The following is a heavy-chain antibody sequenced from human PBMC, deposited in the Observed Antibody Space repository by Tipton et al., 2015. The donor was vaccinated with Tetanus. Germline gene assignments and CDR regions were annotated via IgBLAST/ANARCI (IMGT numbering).Heavy chain of an antibody. Sequence: TLSLTCTVSGDSISSGDFYWSWIRQHPGKGLEWIGYIYFTGTTYYNPSLESRLTISIDTSKNQFSLELTSVTAADTAVYYCARDSYYSSRWSFADYWDQGTLVTVSS. D-gene: IGHD3-22*01. CDR2: IYFTGTT. CDR1: GDSISSGDFY. J-gene: IGHJ4*02. V-gene: IGHV4-31*03. CDR3: ARDSYYSSRWSFADY.